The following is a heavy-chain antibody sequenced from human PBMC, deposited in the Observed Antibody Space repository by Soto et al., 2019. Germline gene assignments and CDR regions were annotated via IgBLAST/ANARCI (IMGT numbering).Heavy chain of an antibody. D-gene: IGHD6-19*01. J-gene: IGHJ4*02. CDR3: ARERGASSPFDY. CDR2: MNPNSGNT. CDR1: GYTFTSYD. V-gene: IGHV1-8*01. Sequence: QVQLVQSGAEVKKPGASVKVSCKASGYTFTSYDINWVRQATGQGLEWMGWMNPNSGNTGYAQKFQGRVTMTRHTSTGTAYMELRSLRSADTAVFYWARERGASSPFDYWGQGTLVTVSS.